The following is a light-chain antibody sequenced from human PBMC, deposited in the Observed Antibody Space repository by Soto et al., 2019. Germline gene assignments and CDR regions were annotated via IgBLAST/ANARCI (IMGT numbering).Light chain of an antibody. V-gene: IGKV3-15*01. Sequence: IVMTQSPANLSMSPGGTATISCRDSQSVSSNLAWYQQKPGQAPRLLIYGASTRATGIPVRFSGSGSGTEFALAISSLQSEDLAVYYGQKHENWPSITVGQGTRLEI. CDR2: GAS. J-gene: IGKJ5*01. CDR3: QKHENWPSIT. CDR1: QSVSSN.